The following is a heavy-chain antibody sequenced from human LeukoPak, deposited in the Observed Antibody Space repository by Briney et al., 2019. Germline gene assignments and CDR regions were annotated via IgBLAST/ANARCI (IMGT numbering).Heavy chain of an antibody. Sequence: ASVKVSCKASGGTFSSYAISWVRQAPGQGLEWMGRIIPIFGTANYAQKLQGRVTMTTDTSTSTAYMELRSLRSDDTAVYYCARDKFTYYYGSGSYWFDPWGQGTLVTVSS. CDR2: IIPIFGTA. V-gene: IGHV1-69*05. D-gene: IGHD3-10*01. CDR3: ARDKFTYYYGSGSYWFDP. CDR1: GGTFSSYA. J-gene: IGHJ5*02.